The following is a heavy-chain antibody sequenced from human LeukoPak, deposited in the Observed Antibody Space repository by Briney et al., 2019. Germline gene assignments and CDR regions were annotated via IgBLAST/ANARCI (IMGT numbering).Heavy chain of an antibody. J-gene: IGHJ4*02. D-gene: IGHD4-17*01. CDR2: IYYSGST. Sequence: SETLSLTCTVSGGFISSYYWSWIRQPPGKGLEWIGYIYYSGSTNYNPSLKSRVTISVDTSKNQFSLKLSSVTAADTAVYYCAKDSTVTTPYFDYWGQGTLVTVSS. CDR3: AKDSTVTTPYFDY. CDR1: GGFISSYY. V-gene: IGHV4-59*12.